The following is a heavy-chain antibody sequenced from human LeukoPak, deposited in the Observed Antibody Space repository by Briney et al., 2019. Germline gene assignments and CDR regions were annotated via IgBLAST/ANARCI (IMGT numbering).Heavy chain of an antibody. CDR3: ARDVDTSGHSSRLEP. J-gene: IGHJ5*02. CDR2: INTDGTST. V-gene: IGHV3-74*01. D-gene: IGHD3-3*01. Sequence: GGSLRLSCAASGLTFRSYWMHWGRQVPGKGLLWVSCINTDGTSTTYAHSVKGRSTISRDSSRNTADLQMNSLRVEDTAVYYCARDVDTSGHSSRLEPWGQGTLVSVSS. CDR1: GLTFRSYW.